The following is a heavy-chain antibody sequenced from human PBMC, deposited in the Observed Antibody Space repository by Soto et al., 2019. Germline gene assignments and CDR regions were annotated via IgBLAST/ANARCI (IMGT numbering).Heavy chain of an antibody. CDR2: IYYSGST. V-gene: IGHV4-31*03. J-gene: IGHJ4*02. Sequence: SGRLALSCTVCGGCMRIAGFYWSWVRQHPGKGLEWIGYIYYSGSTYYNPSLKSRVTISVDTSKNQFSLKLSSVTAADTAVYYCARYAYGSDNWGQGTLVTVSS. D-gene: IGHD2-21*01. CDR3: ARYAYGSDN. CDR1: GGCMRIAGFY.